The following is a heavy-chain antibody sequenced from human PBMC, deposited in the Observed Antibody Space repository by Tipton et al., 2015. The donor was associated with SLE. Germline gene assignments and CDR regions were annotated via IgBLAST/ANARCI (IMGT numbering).Heavy chain of an antibody. CDR2: ISSSGSTI. Sequence: SLRLSCAVSGFTFSRSWMHWVRQVPGQGLEWVSYISSSGSTIYYADSVKGRFTISRDNAKNSLYLQMNSLRAEDTAVYYCARGSGWPYYYYYMDVWGKGTTVTVSS. CDR1: GFTFSRSW. J-gene: IGHJ6*03. D-gene: IGHD6-19*01. V-gene: IGHV3-11*01. CDR3: ARGSGWPYYYYYMDV.